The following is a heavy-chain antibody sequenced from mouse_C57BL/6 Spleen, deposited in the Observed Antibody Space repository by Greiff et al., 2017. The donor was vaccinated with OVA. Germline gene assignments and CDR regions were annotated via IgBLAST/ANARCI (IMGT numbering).Heavy chain of an antibody. CDR2: FYPGSGSI. J-gene: IGHJ2*01. V-gene: IGHV1-62-2*01. CDR1: GYTFTEYT. CDR3: ARHEERGYDYGYYFDY. D-gene: IGHD2-4*01. Sequence: VQLQQSGAELVKPGASVKLSCKASGYTFTEYTIHWVKQRSGQGLEWIGWFYPGSGSIKYNEKFKDKATLTADKSSSTVYMELSRLTSEDSAVYFGARHEERGYDYGYYFDYWGQGTTLTVSS.